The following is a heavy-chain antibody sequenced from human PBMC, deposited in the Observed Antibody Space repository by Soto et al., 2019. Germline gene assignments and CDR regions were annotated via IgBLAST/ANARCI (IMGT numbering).Heavy chain of an antibody. D-gene: IGHD6-19*01. Sequence: GGSLRLSCAASGFTFSSYGMHWVRQAPGKGLEWVAVISYDGSNKYYADSVKGRFTISRDNSKNTLYLQMNSLRAEDTTVYYCAKVPYSSGYYFDYWGQGTLVTVSS. CDR3: AKVPYSSGYYFDY. CDR1: GFTFSSYG. V-gene: IGHV3-30*18. J-gene: IGHJ4*02. CDR2: ISYDGSNK.